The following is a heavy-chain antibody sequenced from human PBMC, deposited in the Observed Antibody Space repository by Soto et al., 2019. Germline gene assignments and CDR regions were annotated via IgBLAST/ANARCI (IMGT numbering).Heavy chain of an antibody. CDR3: ARGYQPIVVVPAAPGKIDYFDY. J-gene: IGHJ4*02. CDR2: IYYSGST. D-gene: IGHD2-2*01. V-gene: IGHV4-31*03. Sequence: SETLSLTCTVSGGSISSGGYYWSWIRQHPGKGLEWIGYIYYSGSTYYNPSLKSRVTISVDTSKNQFSLKLSSVTAADTAVYYCARGYQPIVVVPAAPGKIDYFDYWGQGTLVTVSS. CDR1: GGSISSGGYY.